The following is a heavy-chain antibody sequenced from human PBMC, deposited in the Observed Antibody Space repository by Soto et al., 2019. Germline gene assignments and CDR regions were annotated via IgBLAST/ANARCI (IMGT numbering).Heavy chain of an antibody. CDR2: ISSSSSTI. D-gene: IGHD5-18*01. V-gene: IGHV3-48*02. Sequence: EVQLVESGGGLVQPGGSLRLSCAASGFTFSSYSMNWVRQAPGKGLEWVSYISSSSSTIYYADSVKGRFTISRDNAKHSLYLQMNSLRDEGTAVYYCARAPGYSYGPPDYWGQGTLVTVSS. CDR1: GFTFSSYS. J-gene: IGHJ4*02. CDR3: ARAPGYSYGPPDY.